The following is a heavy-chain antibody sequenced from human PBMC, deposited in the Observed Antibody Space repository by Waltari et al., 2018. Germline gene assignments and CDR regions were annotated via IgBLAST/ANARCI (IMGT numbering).Heavy chain of an antibody. V-gene: IGHV1-69*14. CDR1: GGTFSSYA. J-gene: IGHJ6*03. Sequence: QVQLVQSGAEVKKPGSSVKVSCKASGGTFSSYAISWVRQAPGQGLEWMGGIIPILGTAKYDQKFQGRVRITADKSTSTAYMELSSLRSEDTAVYYCARVRSSSSLYYYYMDVWGKGTTVTVSS. CDR3: ARVRSSSSLYYYYMDV. D-gene: IGHD6-6*01. CDR2: IIPILGTA.